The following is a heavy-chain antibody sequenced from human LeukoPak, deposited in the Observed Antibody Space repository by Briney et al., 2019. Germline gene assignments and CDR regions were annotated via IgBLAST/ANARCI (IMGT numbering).Heavy chain of an antibody. CDR2: MNPNSGNT. J-gene: IGHJ4*02. V-gene: IGHV1-8*01. CDR1: GYTFTSYD. D-gene: IGHD3-10*01. Sequence: ASVKVSCKASGYTFTSYDINWVRQATGQGLEWMGWMNPNSGNTGYAQKFQGRVTMTRNTSISTAYMELSSLRSEDTAVYYCARRHYGSGSYKGAMDYWGQGTLVTVPS. CDR3: ARRHYGSGSYKGAMDY.